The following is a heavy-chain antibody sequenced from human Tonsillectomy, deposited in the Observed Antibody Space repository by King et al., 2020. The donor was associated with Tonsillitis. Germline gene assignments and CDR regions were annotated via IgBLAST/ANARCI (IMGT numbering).Heavy chain of an antibody. CDR3: AYSGSYHDAFDI. CDR2: ISAYNGDT. CDR1: GYTFTNYG. V-gene: IGHV1-18*04. J-gene: IGHJ3*02. Sequence: VQLVESGAEVKKPGASVKVSCKASGYTFTNYGIHWVRQAPGQGLEWMGWISAYNGDTNFAQKVQGRVTMTTDTSTKTAYMALKSLRSDDTAVYYCAYSGSYHDAFDIWGRGTMVTVSS. D-gene: IGHD1-26*01.